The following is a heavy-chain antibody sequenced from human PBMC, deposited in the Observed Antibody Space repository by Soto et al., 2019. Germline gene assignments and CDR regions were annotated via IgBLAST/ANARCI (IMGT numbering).Heavy chain of an antibody. CDR2: ISWNSGSI. D-gene: IGHD5-12*01. J-gene: IGHJ3*02. V-gene: IGHV3-9*01. CDR3: AKSVYIVATKDAFDI. Sequence: EVQLVESGGGLVQPGRSLRLSCAASGLTFDDYAMHWVRQAPGKGLEWVSGISWNSGSIGYADSVKGRFTISRDNAKNSLYLQMNSLRAEDTALYYCAKSVYIVATKDAFDIWGQGTMVTVSS. CDR1: GLTFDDYA.